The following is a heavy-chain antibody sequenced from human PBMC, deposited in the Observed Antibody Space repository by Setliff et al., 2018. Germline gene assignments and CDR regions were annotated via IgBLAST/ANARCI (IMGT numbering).Heavy chain of an antibody. Sequence: PSETLSLTCTVSGDSISSGDYFWSWIRQPPEKGLEWIAYIYHSGSAYYNPSLKSRVTMSVDTSKNQFSLHLTSVTAADTTVYYCAREVGTSTSSDAFDVWGQGMMVTVSS. V-gene: IGHV4-30-4*08. J-gene: IGHJ3*01. CDR1: GDSISSGDYF. CDR3: AREVGTSTSSDAFDV. D-gene: IGHD1-26*01. CDR2: IYHSGSA.